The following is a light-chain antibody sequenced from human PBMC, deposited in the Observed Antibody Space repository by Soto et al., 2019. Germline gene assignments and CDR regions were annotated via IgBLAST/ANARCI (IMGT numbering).Light chain of an antibody. CDR3: QQRSNWLT. Sequence: ESVLTQSAATLSLSPGERATLSCRASRSVSSYLAWYQQKPGQAPRLLIYDASNRATGIPARFSGSGSGTDFTLTISSLEPEDFAVYYCQQRSNWLTFGQGTKV. J-gene: IGKJ1*01. CDR1: RSVSSY. CDR2: DAS. V-gene: IGKV3-11*01.